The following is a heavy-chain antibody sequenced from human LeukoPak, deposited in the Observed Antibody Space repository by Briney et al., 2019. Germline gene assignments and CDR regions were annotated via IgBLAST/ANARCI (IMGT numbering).Heavy chain of an antibody. CDR3: ARDLVTVTKGFDI. CDR1: GDSFSSHY. V-gene: IGHV4-59*11. CDR2: ISHIGRT. Sequence: PSETLSLTCAVSGDSFSSHYWTWIRQSPGTGLEWIGYISHIGRTNCNPSLKSRVTISIDTSKNQFSLELRSVTAADTAVYYCARDLVTVTKGFDIWGQGTMVSVSS. D-gene: IGHD4-17*01. J-gene: IGHJ3*02.